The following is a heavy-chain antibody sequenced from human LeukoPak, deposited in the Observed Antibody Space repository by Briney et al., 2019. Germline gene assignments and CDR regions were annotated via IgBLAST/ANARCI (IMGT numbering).Heavy chain of an antibody. CDR2: INHSGST. Sequence: PSETLSLTCAVYGGSFSGYYWSWIRQPPGKGLEWIGQINHSGSTNYNPSLKSRVTTSVDTSKNQFSLKLTSVTAADTAVYYCARLYTSDIKYDYWGQGTLVTVSS. CDR1: GGSFSGYY. CDR3: ARLYTSDIKYDY. V-gene: IGHV4-34*01. J-gene: IGHJ4*02. D-gene: IGHD6-6*01.